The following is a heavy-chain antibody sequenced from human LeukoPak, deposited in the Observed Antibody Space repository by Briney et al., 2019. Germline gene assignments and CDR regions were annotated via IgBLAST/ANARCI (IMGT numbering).Heavy chain of an antibody. V-gene: IGHV3-7*01. CDR2: IKEDGSEK. CDR3: GRSGIVTTAVPF. Sequence: GGSLRLSCAASGFIFSSYWMSWVRQAPGKGLEWVANIKEDGSEKNYVDSVKGRFTISRDNAKNSLYLQMNTLRAEDTAVYYCGRSGIVTTAVPFWGQGTLVTVSS. J-gene: IGHJ4*02. D-gene: IGHD1-26*01. CDR1: GFIFSSYW.